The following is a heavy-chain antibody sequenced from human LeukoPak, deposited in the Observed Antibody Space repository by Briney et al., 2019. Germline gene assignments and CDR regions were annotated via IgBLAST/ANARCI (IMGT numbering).Heavy chain of an antibody. V-gene: IGHV3-13*01. Sequence: GGSLRLSCAASGFTFSSYDMHWVRQATGKGLEWVSAIGTAGDTYYPGSVKGRFTISRENAKSSLYLQMNSLRAGDTAVYYCARASSIAAAGTGAFDIWGQGTMVTVSS. D-gene: IGHD6-13*01. CDR1: GFTFSSYD. CDR2: IGTAGDT. CDR3: ARASSIAAAGTGAFDI. J-gene: IGHJ3*02.